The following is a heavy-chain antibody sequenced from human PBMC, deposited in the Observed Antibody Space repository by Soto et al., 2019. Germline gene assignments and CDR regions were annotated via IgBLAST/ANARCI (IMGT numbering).Heavy chain of an antibody. V-gene: IGHV3-23*01. J-gene: IGHJ3*02. D-gene: IGHD3-3*01. Sequence: EVQLLESGGGLVQPGGSLRLSCAASGFTFSSYAMSWVRQAPGKGLEWVSAISGSGGSTYYADSVKGRFTISRDNSKNTLELQKNSLRADESAVYYWGKGFGVVIHDAFDIWGQGTMVTVSS. CDR1: GFTFSSYA. CDR3: GKGFGVVIHDAFDI. CDR2: ISGSGGST.